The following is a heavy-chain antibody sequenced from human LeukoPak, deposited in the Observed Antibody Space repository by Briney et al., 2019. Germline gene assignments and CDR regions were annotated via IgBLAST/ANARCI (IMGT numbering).Heavy chain of an antibody. CDR1: GRSTSRGGYY. CDR3: ARMYSFDSSAYYYDY. V-gene: IGHV4-31*03. J-gene: IGHJ4*02. CDR2: ISFTGNT. Sequence: SETLSLTCSVCGRSTSRGGYYWSWIRQHPVKVLDWIGYISFTGNTRYNPSRKSRLTISIDTSKNQFSVKLNSVTAADTAVYYCARMYSFDSSAYYYDYWGQGTLVTVSS. D-gene: IGHD3-22*01.